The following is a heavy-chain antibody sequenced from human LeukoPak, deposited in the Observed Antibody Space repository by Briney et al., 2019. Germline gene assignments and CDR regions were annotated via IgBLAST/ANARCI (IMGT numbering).Heavy chain of an antibody. CDR1: GYTFTGYY. V-gene: IGHV1-2*02. CDR3: ARDAEVFDDPHWFDP. Sequence: EASVKVSCKASGYTFTGYYMHWVRQAPGQGLEWMGWINPNSGGTNYAQKFQGRVTMTRDTSISTAYMELSRLRSDDTAVYYCARDAEVFDDPHWFDPWGQGTLVTVSS. D-gene: IGHD1-1*01. CDR2: INPNSGGT. J-gene: IGHJ5*02.